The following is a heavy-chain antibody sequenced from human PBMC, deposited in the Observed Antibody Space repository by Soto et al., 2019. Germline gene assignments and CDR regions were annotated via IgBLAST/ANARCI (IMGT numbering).Heavy chain of an antibody. CDR3: ARHLLSVGRYYDFWSGYFYWFDP. Sequence: QLQLQESGPGLVKPSETLSLTCTVSGGSISSSSYYWGWIRQPPGKGLEWIGSIYYSGSTYYNPSLKSRVTISVDTSKNHFSLKLSSVTAADTAVYYCARHLLSVGRYYDFWSGYFYWFDPWGQGTLVTVSS. V-gene: IGHV4-39*01. CDR2: IYYSGST. CDR1: GGSISSSSYY. J-gene: IGHJ5*02. D-gene: IGHD3-3*01.